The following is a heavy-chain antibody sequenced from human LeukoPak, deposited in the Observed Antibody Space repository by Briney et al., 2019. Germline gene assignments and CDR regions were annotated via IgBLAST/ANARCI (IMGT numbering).Heavy chain of an antibody. CDR3: AACWAPVAATLNNWFDP. D-gene: IGHD2-15*01. CDR1: GGSISSSTYY. J-gene: IGHJ5*02. CDR2: IYSSGNT. Sequence: KPSETLSLTCTVSGGSISSSTYYWGWIRQPPGKGLEWIGSIYSSGNTYYNPSLKSRVTISVDTSKNQFSLKLSSVTAADTAVYYYAACWAPVAATLNNWFDPWGQGTLVTVSS. V-gene: IGHV4-39*01.